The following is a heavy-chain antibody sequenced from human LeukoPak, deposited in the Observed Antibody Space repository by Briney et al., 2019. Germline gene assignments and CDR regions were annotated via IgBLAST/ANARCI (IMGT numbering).Heavy chain of an antibody. D-gene: IGHD3-22*01. J-gene: IGHJ4*02. CDR2: INSDGSST. Sequence: GGSLRLSCAASGFTFSSYWMHWVRQAPGKGLVWVSHINSDGSSTNYADSVKGRFTISRDNAKNTLYLQMTSLRAEDTAVYYCARGVSSGYYDWGQGTLVTVSS. CDR3: ARGVSSGYYD. V-gene: IGHV3-74*01. CDR1: GFTFSSYW.